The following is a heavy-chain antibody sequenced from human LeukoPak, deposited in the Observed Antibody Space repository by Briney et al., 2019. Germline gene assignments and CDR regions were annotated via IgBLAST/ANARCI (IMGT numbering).Heavy chain of an antibody. CDR1: GFTFSSYA. Sequence: GGSLRLSCAASGFTFSSYAMSWVRQAPGKGLEWVSAISGSGGSTYYADSVKGRFTISRDNSKNTLYLQMNSLRAEDTAVYYCAKEGGKPYYDFWSGYHWDYWGQGTLVTVSS. V-gene: IGHV3-23*01. CDR2: ISGSGGST. CDR3: AKEGGKPYYDFWSGYHWDY. D-gene: IGHD3-3*01. J-gene: IGHJ4*02.